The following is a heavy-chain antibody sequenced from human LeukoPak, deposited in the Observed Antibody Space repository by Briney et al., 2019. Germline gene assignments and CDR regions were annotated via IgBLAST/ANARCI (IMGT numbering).Heavy chain of an antibody. Sequence: ASVKVSCKASGYTFTGYYMHWVRQAPGQGLEWMGWINPNSGGTNYAQKFQGRVTMTRDTSISTAYMELSRLRSGDTAVYYCAREFVGATFFDYWGQGTLVTVSS. V-gene: IGHV1-2*02. D-gene: IGHD1-26*01. CDR1: GYTFTGYY. CDR3: AREFVGATFFDY. J-gene: IGHJ4*02. CDR2: INPNSGGT.